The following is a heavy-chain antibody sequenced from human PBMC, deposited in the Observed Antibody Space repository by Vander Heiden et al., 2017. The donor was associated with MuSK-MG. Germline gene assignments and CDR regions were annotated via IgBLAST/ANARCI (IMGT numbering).Heavy chain of an antibody. Sequence: EVQLVESGGGLVKPGGSLRLSCAASGFTFSSYSMNWVRQAPGKGLEWVSSISSSSSYIYYADSVKGRFTISRDNAKNSLYLQMNSLRAEDTAVYYCARDLNYGEGYSWFDPWGQGTLVTVSS. CDR3: ARDLNYGEGYSWFDP. CDR2: ISSSSSYI. J-gene: IGHJ5*02. D-gene: IGHD4-17*01. V-gene: IGHV3-21*01. CDR1: GFTFSSYS.